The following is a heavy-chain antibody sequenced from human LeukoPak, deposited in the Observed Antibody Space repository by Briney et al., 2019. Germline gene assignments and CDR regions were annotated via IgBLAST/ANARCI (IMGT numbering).Heavy chain of an antibody. J-gene: IGHJ4*02. CDR2: INPNSGGT. CDR1: GYTFTVYY. V-gene: IGHV1-2*02. Sequence: ASVTVSFKASGYTFTVYYMHWVRQAPGQGLEWMGWINPNSGGTNYAQKFQGRVTMTRDTSISTAYMELSRLRSDDTAVYYCASHMVRGVIFNIDYWGQGTLVTVSS. CDR3: ASHMVRGVIFNIDY. D-gene: IGHD3-10*01.